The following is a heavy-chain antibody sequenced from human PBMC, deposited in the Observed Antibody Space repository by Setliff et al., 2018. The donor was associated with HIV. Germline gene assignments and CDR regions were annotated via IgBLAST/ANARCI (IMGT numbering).Heavy chain of an antibody. J-gene: IGHJ4*02. CDR2: INIDGSSA. D-gene: IGHD2-15*01. V-gene: IGHV3-74*01. CDR3: ATGCSGGSCFDH. Sequence: LRLSCATSGLNFTNYWMHWVRQAPGKGLVWVSRINIDGSSAKYADFVKGRFTVSRDNAKGTLYLQMNTLRPDDTAVYFCATGCSGGSCFDHWGQGNMVTVS. CDR1: GLNFTNYW.